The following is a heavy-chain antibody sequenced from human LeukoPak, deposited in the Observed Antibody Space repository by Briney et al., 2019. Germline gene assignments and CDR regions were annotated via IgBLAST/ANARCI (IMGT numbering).Heavy chain of an antibody. Sequence: ASVNVSCKASGGTFSSYAISWVRQAPGQGLEWMGGIIPIFGTANYAQKFQGRVTITADESTSTAYMELSSLRSEDTAVYYCARAPEEGGTLQGFEYFQHWGQGTLVTVSS. CDR3: ARAPEEGGTLQGFEYFQH. CDR1: GGTFSSYA. CDR2: IIPIFGTA. J-gene: IGHJ1*01. V-gene: IGHV1-69*13. D-gene: IGHD1-1*01.